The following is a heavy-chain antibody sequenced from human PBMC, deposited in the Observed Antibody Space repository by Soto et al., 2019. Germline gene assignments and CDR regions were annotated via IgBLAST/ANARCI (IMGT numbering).Heavy chain of an antibody. CDR1: GYTLTELS. CDR2: FDPEDGET. V-gene: IGHV1-24*01. CDR3: ATVGSIAVAGLVFDY. J-gene: IGHJ4*02. D-gene: IGHD6-19*01. Sequence: ASVKVSCKVSGYTLTELSMHWVRQAPGKGLEWMGGFDPEDGETIYAQKFQGRVTMTEDTSTDTAYMELSSLRSEDTAVYYCATVGSIAVAGLVFDYWGQGTLVTVSS.